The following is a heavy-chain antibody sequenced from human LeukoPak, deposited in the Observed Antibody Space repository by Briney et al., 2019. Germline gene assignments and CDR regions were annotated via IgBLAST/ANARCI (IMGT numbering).Heavy chain of an antibody. D-gene: IGHD1-26*01. V-gene: IGHV3-74*01. CDR3: AADVMGARDN. CDR1: GSTFSSHT. Sequence: GGSLRLSCAASGSTFSSHTMNWVRQAPGKGLVWVSRINGDGSSTSSADSVKGRFTISRDNAKNTLYLQMNSLRADDTAVYYCAADVMGARDNWGQGTLVTVSS. CDR2: INGDGSST. J-gene: IGHJ4*02.